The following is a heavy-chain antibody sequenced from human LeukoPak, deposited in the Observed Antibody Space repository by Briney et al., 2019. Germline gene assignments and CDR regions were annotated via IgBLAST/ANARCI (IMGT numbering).Heavy chain of an antibody. Sequence: SETLSLTCTVSGGSISSGSYYWSWIRQPAGKGLEWIGRIYTSGSTNYNPSLKSRVTISVDTSKNQFSPKLSSVTAADTAVYYCARARLETSYGYYFDYWGQGTLVTVSS. V-gene: IGHV4-61*02. CDR1: GGSISSGSYY. D-gene: IGHD5-12*01. CDR3: ARARLETSYGYYFDY. CDR2: IYTSGST. J-gene: IGHJ4*02.